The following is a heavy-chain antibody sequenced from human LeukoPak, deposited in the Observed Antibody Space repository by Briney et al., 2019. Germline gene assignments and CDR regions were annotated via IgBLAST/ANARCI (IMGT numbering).Heavy chain of an antibody. V-gene: IGHV3-7*01. CDR2: IKQDGSEK. CDR1: GFTFSSYW. D-gene: IGHD6-13*01. Sequence: GGSLRLSCAASGFTFSSYWMSWVRQAPGKGLEWVANIKQDGSEKYSVDSVKGRFTISRGNAKNSLYLQMNSLRAEDTAVYYCARDQVAAATDYWGQGTLVTVSS. J-gene: IGHJ4*02. CDR3: ARDQVAAATDY.